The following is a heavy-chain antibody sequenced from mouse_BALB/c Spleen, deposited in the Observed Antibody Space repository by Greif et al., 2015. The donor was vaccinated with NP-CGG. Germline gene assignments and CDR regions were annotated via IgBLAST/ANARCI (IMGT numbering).Heavy chain of an antibody. J-gene: IGHJ3*01. CDR1: GYSFTGYT. CDR3: ARSWEYSAWFAY. D-gene: IGHD5-2*01. V-gene: IGHV1-18*01. CDR2: INPYNGGT. Sequence: EVQVVESGPELVKPGASMKISCKASGYSFTGYTMNWVKQSHGKNLEWIGLINPYNGGTSYNQKFKGKAALTVDKPSSTAYMELLSLTSEDSAVYYCARSWEYSAWFAYWGQGTLVTVSA.